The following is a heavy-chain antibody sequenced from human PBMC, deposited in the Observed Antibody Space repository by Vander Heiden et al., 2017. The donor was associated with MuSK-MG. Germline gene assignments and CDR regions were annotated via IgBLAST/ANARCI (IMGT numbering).Heavy chain of an antibody. CDR2: ISGSGGTT. CDR3: AKDPGGGYMYGSYFFDY. V-gene: IGHV3-23*01. Sequence: EVQLLESGGGLVQPGGSLRLSCVASGFTFSNFAMTWVRQAPGKGLEWVSSISGSGGTTYYADSVKGRFTISRDNSKNTLYLQMNSLRAEDTAVYFCAKDPGGGYMYGSYFFDYWGQGTLVTVSS. J-gene: IGHJ4*02. D-gene: IGHD5-18*01. CDR1: GFTFSNFA.